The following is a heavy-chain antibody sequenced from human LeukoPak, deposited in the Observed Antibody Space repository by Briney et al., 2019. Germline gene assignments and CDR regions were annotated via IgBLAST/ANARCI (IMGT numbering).Heavy chain of an antibody. J-gene: IGHJ4*02. V-gene: IGHV4-34*01. CDR3: ARGYCSSNSCYHFDY. CDR2: INHSGST. CDR1: GGSFSGYY. Sequence: PSETLSLTCAVYGGSFSGYYWSWIRQPPVKGLEWIGEINHSGSTNYNPSLKSRVTISVDTSKNQFSLKLSSVTAADTAVYYCARGYCSSNSCYHFDYWGQGTLVTVSS. D-gene: IGHD2-2*01.